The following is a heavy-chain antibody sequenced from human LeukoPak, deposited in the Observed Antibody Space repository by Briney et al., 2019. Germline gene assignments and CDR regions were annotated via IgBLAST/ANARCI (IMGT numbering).Heavy chain of an antibody. Sequence: ASVKVSFKAFGYTFTGYYIQWVRQAPGQGLEWMGWINPNSGGTNYAQKFQGRVTMTRDTSISTAYMELSGLRSDDTAVYYCVRGGNYSEDFHHWGQGTLVTVSS. D-gene: IGHD1-26*01. CDR2: INPNSGGT. V-gene: IGHV1-2*02. J-gene: IGHJ1*01. CDR3: VRGGNYSEDFHH. CDR1: GYTFTGYY.